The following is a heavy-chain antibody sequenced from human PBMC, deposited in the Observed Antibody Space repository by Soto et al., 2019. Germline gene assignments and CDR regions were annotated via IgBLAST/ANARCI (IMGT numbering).Heavy chain of an antibody. D-gene: IGHD3-10*01. V-gene: IGHV2-5*02. CDR1: GFSLSTSGVA. Sequence: QITLKESGPTLVKPTQTLTLTCTFSGFSLSTSGVAVGWIHQPPGKALEWLALIYWDDNKRYSPSLKSRLTITKDTSKNQVVLTMTNMDPVDTATYYCAHRQGFGELHYWGQGALVTVSS. CDR3: AHRQGFGELHY. J-gene: IGHJ4*02. CDR2: IYWDDNK.